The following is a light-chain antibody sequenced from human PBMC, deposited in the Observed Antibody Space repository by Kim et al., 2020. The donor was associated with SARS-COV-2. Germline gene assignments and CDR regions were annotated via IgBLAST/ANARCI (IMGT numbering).Light chain of an antibody. CDR1: SYNFGAGYD. CDR2: GNN. V-gene: IGLV1-40*01. Sequence: QSVLTQPPSVSGAPGQRVTISCTGSSYNFGAGYDVHWYQQFPGTAPKLLIYGNNNRPSGVPDRFSGSKSGTSASLAITGLRAEDEADYYCQSYDSSLSGSVLGGGTKVTVL. J-gene: IGLJ3*02. CDR3: QSYDSSLSGSV.